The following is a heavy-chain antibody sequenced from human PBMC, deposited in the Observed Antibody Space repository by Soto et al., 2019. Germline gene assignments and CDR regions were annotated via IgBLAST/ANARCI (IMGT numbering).Heavy chain of an antibody. CDR1: GGSISSYY. CDR3: ARHVIAAAGTISVWFDP. V-gene: IGHV4-59*08. J-gene: IGHJ5*02. Sequence: PSETLSLTCTVSGGSISSYYWSWIRQPPGKGLEWIGYIYYSGSTNYNPSLKSRVTISVDTSKNQFSLKLSSVTAADTAVYYCARHVIAAAGTISVWFDPWGQGTLVTVSS. CDR2: IYYSGST. D-gene: IGHD6-13*01.